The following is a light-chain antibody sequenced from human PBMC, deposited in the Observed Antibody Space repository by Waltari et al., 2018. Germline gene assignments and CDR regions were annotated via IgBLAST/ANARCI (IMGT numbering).Light chain of an antibody. CDR1: TSNIGAGHD. V-gene: IGLV1-40*01. CDR3: QSYDTSLTVV. J-gene: IGLJ3*02. Sequence: QSVLTQPPSVSGTPGQRVTISCSGSTSNIGAGHDVHWYQHLPGTAPKLLIYGITSRPLGVTYRFFGSTSGTSASLTITVLQAEDEGDYYCQSYDTSLTVVFGGGTKLTVL. CDR2: GIT.